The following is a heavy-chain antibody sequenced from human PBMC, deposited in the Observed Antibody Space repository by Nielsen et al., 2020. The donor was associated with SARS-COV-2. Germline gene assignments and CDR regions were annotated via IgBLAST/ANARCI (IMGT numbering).Heavy chain of an antibody. D-gene: IGHD5-24*01. J-gene: IGHJ4*02. CDR3: AKDIGDGYNYNYFDY. CDR2: ISWNSGSI. V-gene: IGHV3-9*01. Sequence: SLKISCAASGFTFSSYEMNWVRQAPGKGLEWVSGISWNSGSIGYADSVKGRFTISRDNAKNSLYLQMNSLRAEDTALYYCAKDIGDGYNYNYFDYWGQGTLVTVSS. CDR1: GFTFSSYE.